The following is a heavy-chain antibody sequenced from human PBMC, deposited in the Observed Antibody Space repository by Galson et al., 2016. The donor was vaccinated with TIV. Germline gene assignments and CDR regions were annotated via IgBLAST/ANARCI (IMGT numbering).Heavy chain of an antibody. CDR2: ILYDGTDK. D-gene: IGHD4-17*01. CDR3: AKDPRIFGDYLLAYFDY. V-gene: IGHV3-30*18. J-gene: IGHJ4*02. Sequence: LRLSCAAPGFSFSDYGMHWVRQAPGKGLEWVAVILYDGTDKYYADSVKGRFTISRDNSKNTVSLHLNSLRVEDTAVYYCAKDPRIFGDYLLAYFDYWGQGTLVSVSS. CDR1: GFSFSDYG.